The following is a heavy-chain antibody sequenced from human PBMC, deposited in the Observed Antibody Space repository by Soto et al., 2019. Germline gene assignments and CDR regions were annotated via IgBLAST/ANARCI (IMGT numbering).Heavy chain of an antibody. CDR3: AKELVNSGWTYFDY. D-gene: IGHD6-19*01. Sequence: GGSLRLSCAASGFTFNTYAMSWVRQAPGKGLKWVSAISDSGGRTYYVDSVKGRFTISRDNSKNTLYLQMNSLRAEDTAVYFCAKELVNSGWTYFDYWGQGTLVTVSS. V-gene: IGHV3-23*01. CDR2: ISDSGGRT. CDR1: GFTFNTYA. J-gene: IGHJ4*02.